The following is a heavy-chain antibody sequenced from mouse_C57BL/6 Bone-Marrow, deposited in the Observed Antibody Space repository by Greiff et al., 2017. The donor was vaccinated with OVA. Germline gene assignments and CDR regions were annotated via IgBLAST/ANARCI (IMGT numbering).Heavy chain of an antibody. D-gene: IGHD1-1*01. Sequence: QVQLQQSGAELVRPGASVKMSCKASGYTFTSYYMHWVKQTPRQGLEWIGAIYPGNGDTSYNQKFKGKATLTVDKSSSTAYMQLSSLTSEDSAVYFCARFTTVVDHRYFDVWGTGTTVTVSA. J-gene: IGHJ1*03. V-gene: IGHV1-12*01. CDR2: IYPGNGDT. CDR3: ARFTTVVDHRYFDV. CDR1: GYTFTSYY.